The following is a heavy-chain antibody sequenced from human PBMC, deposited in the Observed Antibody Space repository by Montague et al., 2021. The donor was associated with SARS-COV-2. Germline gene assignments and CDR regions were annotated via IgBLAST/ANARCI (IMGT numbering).Heavy chain of an antibody. Sequence: SETLSLTCTVSGYSITNGYYWAWIRQPPGKGLEWIGMIYHSGDSYYNPSLKSRVTISVDTSKNQFSLRLSDVSAADTAPYYCARVPDPMRFHSDASEYYSYFDSWGQGALVTVSS. CDR3: ARVPDPMRFHSDASEYYSYFDS. J-gene: IGHJ4*02. D-gene: IGHD2/OR15-2a*01. CDR2: IYHSGDS. CDR1: GYSITNGYY. V-gene: IGHV4-38-2*02.